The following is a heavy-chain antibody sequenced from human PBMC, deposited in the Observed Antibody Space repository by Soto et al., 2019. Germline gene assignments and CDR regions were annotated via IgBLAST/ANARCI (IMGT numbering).Heavy chain of an antibody. V-gene: IGHV4-30-4*01. Sequence: SETLSLTCTVSGGSISSGDYYWSWIRQPPGKGLEWIGYIYYSGSTYYNPSLKSRVTISVDTSKNQFSLKLSSVTAADTAVYYCARDLMNSSSWPSPSGWFDPWGQGTLVTSPQ. J-gene: IGHJ5*02. CDR3: ARDLMNSSSWPSPSGWFDP. D-gene: IGHD6-13*01. CDR2: IYYSGST. CDR1: GGSISSGDYY.